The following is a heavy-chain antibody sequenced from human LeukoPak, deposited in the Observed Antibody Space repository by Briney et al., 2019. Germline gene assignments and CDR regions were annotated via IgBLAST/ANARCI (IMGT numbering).Heavy chain of an antibody. V-gene: IGHV1-18*01. D-gene: IGHD4-17*01. J-gene: IGHJ4*02. CDR1: GYSFTSYG. CDR3: ASISYGDYSFDY. CDR2: ISAYNGNT. Sequence: GASVKVSCKASGYSFTSYGISWVRQAPGQGLEWMGWISAYNGNTNYAQKVQGRVTMTTDTSTSTAYMELRSLRSDDTAVYYCASISYGDYSFDYWGQGTLVAVSS.